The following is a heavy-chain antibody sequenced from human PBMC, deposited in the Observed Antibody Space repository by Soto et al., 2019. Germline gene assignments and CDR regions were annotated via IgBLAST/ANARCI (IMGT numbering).Heavy chain of an antibody. Sequence: GASVKVSCKASGYTFTSYDINWVRQATGQGLEWMGWMNPNSGNTGYAQKFQGRVTMTRDTSTSTVYMELSSLRSEDTAVYYCARDLPPAVGWSIYFDYWGQGTLVTVSS. D-gene: IGHD2-15*01. CDR1: GYTFTSYD. V-gene: IGHV1-8*01. CDR3: ARDLPPAVGWSIYFDY. CDR2: MNPNSGNT. J-gene: IGHJ4*02.